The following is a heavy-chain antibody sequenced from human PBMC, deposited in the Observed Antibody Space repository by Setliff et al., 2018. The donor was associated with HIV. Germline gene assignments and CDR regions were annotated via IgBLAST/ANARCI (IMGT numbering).Heavy chain of an antibody. CDR2: IYSGGST. V-gene: IGHV3-53*01. D-gene: IGHD2-15*01. CDR1: GFTVSTHY. J-gene: IGHJ3*01. CDR3: ARFGHCSSSSCVDAFDL. Sequence: ASVKVSCAASGFTVSTHYMTWVRQAPGEGLDWVSIIYSGGSTNYADSVKGRFTISRDESTNTVHLQMNSLRAADTAIYFCARFGHCSSSSCVDAFDLWGQGTLVTVSS.